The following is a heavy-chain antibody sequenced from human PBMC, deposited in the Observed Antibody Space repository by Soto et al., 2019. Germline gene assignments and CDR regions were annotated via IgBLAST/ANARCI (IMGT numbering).Heavy chain of an antibody. CDR2: IYYSGST. CDR3: AREGRLAAAGRFDY. J-gene: IGHJ4*02. CDR1: GGSISSGDYY. Sequence: SETLSLTCTVSGGSISSGDYYWSWIRQPPGKGLEWIGYIYYSGSTYYNPSLKSRVAMSVDTSKNQFSLKLSSVTAADTAIYYWAREGRLAAAGRFDYWGQGNLVTV. V-gene: IGHV4-30-4*01. D-gene: IGHD6-13*01.